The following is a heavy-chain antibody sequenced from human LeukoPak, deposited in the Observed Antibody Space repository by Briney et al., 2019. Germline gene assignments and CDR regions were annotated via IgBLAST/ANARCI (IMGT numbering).Heavy chain of an antibody. CDR3: ARALGHDDGDYAGTAYYCYYYMDV. D-gene: IGHD4-17*01. Sequence: ASVKVSCKASGYTFTSYDINWVRQATGQGLEWMGWMNPNSGNTGYAQKFQGRVTITTDESTSTAYMELSSLRSEDTAVYYCARALGHDDGDYAGTAYYCYYYMDVWGKGTTVTVSS. J-gene: IGHJ6*03. V-gene: IGHV1-8*01. CDR2: MNPNSGNT. CDR1: GYTFTSYD.